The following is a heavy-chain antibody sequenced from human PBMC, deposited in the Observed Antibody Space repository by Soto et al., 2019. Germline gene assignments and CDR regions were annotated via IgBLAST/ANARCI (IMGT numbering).Heavy chain of an antibody. CDR1: GFTFSSYW. Sequence: EVQLVESGGGLVQPGGSLRLSCAASGFTFSSYWMHWVRQAPGKGLVWVSRINSDGSSTSYADSVKGRFTISRDNAKNTVYLQMNILRAEDTAVYYCAMGGSLNWYFDLWGRGTLVTVSS. CDR2: INSDGSST. CDR3: AMGGSLNWYFDL. D-gene: IGHD1-26*01. J-gene: IGHJ2*01. V-gene: IGHV3-74*01.